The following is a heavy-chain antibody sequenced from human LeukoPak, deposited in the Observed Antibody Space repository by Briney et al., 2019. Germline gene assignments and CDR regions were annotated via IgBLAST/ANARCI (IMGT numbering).Heavy chain of an antibody. CDR1: GGSISSSSYY. CDR3: ARHPISTMIVVVIGESAFDI. V-gene: IGHV4-39*01. CDR2: IYYSGST. J-gene: IGHJ3*02. Sequence: SETLSLTCIVSGGSISSSSYYWGWIRQPPGKGLEWIGSIYYSGSTYYNPSLKSRVTISVDTSKNQFSLKLSSVTAADTAVYYCARHPISTMIVVVIGESAFDIWGQGTMVTVSS. D-gene: IGHD3-22*01.